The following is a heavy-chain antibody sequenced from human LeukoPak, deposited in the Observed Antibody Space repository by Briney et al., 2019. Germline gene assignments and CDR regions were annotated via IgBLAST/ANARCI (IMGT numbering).Heavy chain of an antibody. CDR2: LKHDGREK. CDR1: GFDFSDYW. Sequence: PGGSLRLSCAASGFDFSDYWMSWVRQAPGKGLEWVANLKHDGREKSYVDSVKGRFSISRDNAKNSLYLQIDSLRAEDTAVYYCATDLGAQRYWGQGTLVTVSS. D-gene: IGHD1-26*01. CDR3: ATDLGAQRY. V-gene: IGHV3-7*01. J-gene: IGHJ4*02.